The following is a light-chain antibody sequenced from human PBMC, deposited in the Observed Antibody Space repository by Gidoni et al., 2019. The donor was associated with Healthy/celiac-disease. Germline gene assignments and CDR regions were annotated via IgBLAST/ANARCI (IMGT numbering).Light chain of an antibody. CDR2: DAS. CDR3: QQRSNWPWT. J-gene: IGKJ1*01. Sequence: ESVLTQSPATLPMAPGERATLSCRASQSVSSYLAWYQQKPGQAPRLLIYDASNRATGIPARFSGSGSGTDFTLTIRSLEPEDFAVYYCQQRSNWPWTVGQGTKVEIK. V-gene: IGKV3-11*01. CDR1: QSVSSY.